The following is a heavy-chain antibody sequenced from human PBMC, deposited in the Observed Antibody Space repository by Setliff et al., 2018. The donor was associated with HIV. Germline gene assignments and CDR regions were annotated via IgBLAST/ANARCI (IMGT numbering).Heavy chain of an antibody. J-gene: IGHJ3*02. Sequence: ASVKVSCKASGYTSTSFSLHWVRQAPGQGLEWMGIINPSGDVIRYAQKFQGRVTMTRDTSTSTVYMDLSSLRSEDTAVYYCAMDRISYRDFVVVAAAFDIWGQGTMVTVSS. CDR1: GYTSTSFS. CDR2: INPSGDVI. CDR3: AMDRISYRDFVVVAAAFDI. V-gene: IGHV1-46*01. D-gene: IGHD2-15*01.